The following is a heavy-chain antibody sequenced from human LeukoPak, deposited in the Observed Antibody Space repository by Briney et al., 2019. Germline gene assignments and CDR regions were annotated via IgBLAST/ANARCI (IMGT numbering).Heavy chain of an antibody. V-gene: IGHV3-23*01. CDR3: AKESDSIAAAGMDY. CDR1: GFTFSSYA. Sequence: GGSLRLSCAASGFTFSSYAMSWVRQAPGRGLEWVSAISGSGGSTYYADSAKGRFTISRDNSKNTLYLQMNSLRAEDTAVYYCAKESDSIAAAGMDYWGQGTLVTVSS. CDR2: ISGSGGST. D-gene: IGHD6-13*01. J-gene: IGHJ4*02.